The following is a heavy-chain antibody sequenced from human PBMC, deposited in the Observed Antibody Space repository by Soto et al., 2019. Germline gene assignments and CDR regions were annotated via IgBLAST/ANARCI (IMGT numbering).Heavy chain of an antibody. J-gene: IGHJ6*02. D-gene: IGHD3-16*01. CDR2: MNPNSGNT. CDR3: AREGVRGMDV. V-gene: IGHV1-8*01. Sequence: QVQLVQSGAEVKKPGASVKVSCKASGYTFTSYDINWVRQATGQGLEWMGWMNPNSGNTGYAQKFQGRITMTRNTXXXXXXXXXXSLXXEDTAVYXCAREGVRGMDVWGQGTTVTVSS. CDR1: GYTFTSYD.